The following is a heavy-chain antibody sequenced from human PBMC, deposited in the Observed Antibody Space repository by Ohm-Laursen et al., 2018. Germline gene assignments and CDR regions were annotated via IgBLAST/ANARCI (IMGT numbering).Heavy chain of an antibody. Sequence: SLRLSCTASGSTFSSYWMHWVRQAPGKGLVWVSRINSDGSSTSYADSVKGRFTISRDNAKNSLFLEMNNLRAEDSALYYCVRGGRYGNFWGQGTLVTVSS. D-gene: IGHD6-13*01. CDR2: INSDGSST. CDR3: VRGGRYGNF. V-gene: IGHV3-74*01. CDR1: GSTFSSYW. J-gene: IGHJ4*01.